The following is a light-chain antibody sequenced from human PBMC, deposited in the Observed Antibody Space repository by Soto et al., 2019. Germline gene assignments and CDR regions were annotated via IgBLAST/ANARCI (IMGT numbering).Light chain of an antibody. J-gene: IGLJ2*01. V-gene: IGLV2-14*01. CDR2: EVS. Sequence: QSAPTQPASVSGSPGQSITISCTGTSSDIGAYKYVSWCQQYPGKAPKLIIYEVSNGPSGVFNPFSGSKSGNTASLTISGLQAEDEADYYCISHAGSSVIFGGGTKLTVL. CDR1: SSDIGAYKY. CDR3: ISHAGSSVI.